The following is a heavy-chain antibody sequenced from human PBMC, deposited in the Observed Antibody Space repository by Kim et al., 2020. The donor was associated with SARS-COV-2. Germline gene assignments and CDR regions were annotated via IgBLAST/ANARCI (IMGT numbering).Heavy chain of an antibody. J-gene: IGHJ4*02. CDR3: ARDTAMVSFYFDY. V-gene: IGHV4-39*02. Sequence: YNPSLKSRVTISVDTSQNQFSLKLSSVTAADKAVYYCARDTAMVSFYFDYWGQGPLVTVSS. D-gene: IGHD5-18*01.